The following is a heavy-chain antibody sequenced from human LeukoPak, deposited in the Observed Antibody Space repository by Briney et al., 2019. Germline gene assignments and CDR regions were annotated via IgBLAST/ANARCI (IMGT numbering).Heavy chain of an antibody. J-gene: IGHJ6*02. CDR1: GFTFSSYS. Sequence: GGSLRLSCAASGFTFSSYSMNWVRQAPGKGLEWVSYISSSSSTIYYADSVKGRFTISRDNAKNSLYLQMNSLRAEDTAVYYCARDLPTAGTYYYYGMDVWGQGTTVTVSS. CDR3: ARDLPTAGTYYYYGMDV. D-gene: IGHD6-13*01. CDR2: ISSSSSTI. V-gene: IGHV3-48*04.